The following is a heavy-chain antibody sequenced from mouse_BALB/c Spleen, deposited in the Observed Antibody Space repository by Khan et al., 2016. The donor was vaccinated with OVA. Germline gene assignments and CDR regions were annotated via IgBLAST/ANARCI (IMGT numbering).Heavy chain of an antibody. Sequence: VQLQQSGPELVKPGASVKISCKASGYTFTDYNIHWVKQSHGKSLEWIGYIYPYNGGTGYSQKFKSKATVTVANSSSTAYMELRSLTSDDSGVYYCSRSRDPGYDYYSDYWGQGTTLTVSS. CDR1: GYTFTDYN. J-gene: IGHJ2*01. CDR2: IYPYNGGT. D-gene: IGHD2-4*01. V-gene: IGHV1S29*02. CDR3: SRSRDPGYDYYSDY.